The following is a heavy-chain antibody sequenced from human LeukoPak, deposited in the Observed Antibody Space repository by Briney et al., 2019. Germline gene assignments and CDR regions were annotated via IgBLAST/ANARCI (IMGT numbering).Heavy chain of an antibody. J-gene: IGHJ4*02. V-gene: IGHV4-59*08. CDR2: IYYGGST. Sequence: NTSETLSLTCTVSGGSMSPYHWGWIRQPPGKGLEWTGYIYYGGSTNYNPSLKSRVTISVDTSKNQFSLKLSSVTAADTAIYYCARAVSGRFDYWGQGTLVTVSS. D-gene: IGHD6-19*01. CDR1: GGSMSPYH. CDR3: ARAVSGRFDY.